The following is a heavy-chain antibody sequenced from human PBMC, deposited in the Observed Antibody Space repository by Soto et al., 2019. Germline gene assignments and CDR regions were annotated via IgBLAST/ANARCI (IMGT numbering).Heavy chain of an antibody. V-gene: IGHV3-23*01. J-gene: IGHJ2*01. CDR3: AKPPTTETTYNWYLDL. CDR2: IDSSGGST. Sequence: EVQLLESGGGLVQPGGSLRLSCAASGFTFRSYVMSWGRQAPGKGLEWVSGIDSSGGSTFYADSVKGRFTISRDNSKNTLYLQMNSLRAEDTAVYYCAKPPTTETTYNWYLDLWGRGTLVTVSS. CDR1: GFTFRSYV. D-gene: IGHD4-17*01.